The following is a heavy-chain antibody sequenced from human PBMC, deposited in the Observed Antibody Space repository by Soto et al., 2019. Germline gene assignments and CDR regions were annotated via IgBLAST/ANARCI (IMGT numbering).Heavy chain of an antibody. CDR3: ARGAPHDY. V-gene: IGHV1-18*01. J-gene: IGHJ4*02. CDR1: GYTFNSYG. Sequence: QVQLVQSGAELKKPGASVKVSCKPSGYTFNSYGITWVRQAPGQGLEWMGWISAYNSNTVYAQRLQGRVTMTTDTATSTAYMELRSLRSDDTAVYYCARGAPHDYWGQGTLFTVSS. CDR2: ISAYNSNT.